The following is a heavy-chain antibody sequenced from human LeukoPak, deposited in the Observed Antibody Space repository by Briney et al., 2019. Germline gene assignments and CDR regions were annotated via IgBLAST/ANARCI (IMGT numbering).Heavy chain of an antibody. D-gene: IGHD1-26*01. CDR3: ARALLEGATYYDY. CDR1: RFTFSSYG. CDR2: INWNGGST. J-gene: IGHJ4*02. V-gene: IGHV3-20*01. Sequence: PGGSLRLSCAASRFTFSSYGMSWVRQAPGKGLEWVSGINWNGGSTGYADSVKGRFTISRDNAKNSLYLQMNSLRAEDTALYHCARALLEGATYYDYWGQGTLVTVSS.